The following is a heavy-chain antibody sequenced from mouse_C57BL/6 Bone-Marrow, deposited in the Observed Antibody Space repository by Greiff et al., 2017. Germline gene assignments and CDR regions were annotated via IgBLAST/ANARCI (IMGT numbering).Heavy chain of an antibody. Sequence: VQLQQSGAELARPGASVKMSCKASGYTFTSYTMHWVKQRPGQGLEWIGYINPSSGYTKYNQKFKDKATLTADKSSSTAYMQLSSLTSEDSAVYYCAREGVITTVVARYFDVWGTGTTVTVSS. J-gene: IGHJ1*03. CDR1: GYTFTSYT. CDR2: INPSSGYT. D-gene: IGHD1-1*01. V-gene: IGHV1-4*01. CDR3: AREGVITTVVARYFDV.